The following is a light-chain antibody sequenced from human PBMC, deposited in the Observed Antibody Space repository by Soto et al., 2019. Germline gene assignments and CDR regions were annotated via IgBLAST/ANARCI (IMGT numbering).Light chain of an antibody. J-gene: IGKJ1*01. CDR1: QTISSW. CDR3: QPYNSYSEG. V-gene: IGKV1-5*03. CDR2: KAS. Sequence: DIQMTQSPSTLSGSVGDRVTITCRASQTISSWLAWYQQKPGKAPKLLIYKASTLKSGVPSRFSGSGSGTEFHSPNSRPQPEYFSTYFCQPYNSYSEGFGQGTKVELK.